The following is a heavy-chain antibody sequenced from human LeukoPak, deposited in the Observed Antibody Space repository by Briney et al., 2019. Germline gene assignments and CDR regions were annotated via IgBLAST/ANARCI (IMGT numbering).Heavy chain of an antibody. V-gene: IGHV4-4*07. CDR1: GGSISTYS. J-gene: IGHJ4*02. CDR3: ARDTTVASGMQF. D-gene: IGHD6-19*01. CDR2: VVTTTT. Sequence: SETLSLTCTVSGGSISTYSWTWVRQSPGKGLEWIGSVVTTTTNYSPALRSRVAISVHTSKNQFSLRLESVTTAETAVYYCARDTTVASGMQFWGQGALVTVSS.